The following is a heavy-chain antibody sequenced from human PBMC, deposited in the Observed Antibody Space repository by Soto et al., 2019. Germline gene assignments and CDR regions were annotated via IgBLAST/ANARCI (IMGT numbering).Heavy chain of an antibody. Sequence: QVQLVQSGAEVKKPGASVKVSCKASGYTFTSYAMHWVRQAPGQRLEWMGWINAGNGNTKYSQKFQGRVTITRDTSASTAYMELSSLRSEDTAVYYCARVPGYCSGGSCYSSQLRWFDPWGQGTLVTVSS. CDR2: INAGNGNT. J-gene: IGHJ5*02. CDR3: ARVPGYCSGGSCYSSQLRWFDP. CDR1: GYTFTSYA. D-gene: IGHD2-15*01. V-gene: IGHV1-3*01.